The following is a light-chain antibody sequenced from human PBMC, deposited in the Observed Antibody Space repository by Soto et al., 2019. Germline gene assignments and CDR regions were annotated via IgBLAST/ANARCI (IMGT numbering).Light chain of an antibody. CDR2: MAP. Sequence: DIQMTHSTSTLSGSVGDRVPITCGASRTICSWLAWYQQKPWKGPKRLSYMAPTLESGVPARFCGSGSGTEFSLPISCLQPEDFPSYYCQHYDSYSEALGQGTKVYIK. V-gene: IGKV1-5*03. J-gene: IGKJ1*01. CDR1: RTICSW. CDR3: QHYDSYSEA.